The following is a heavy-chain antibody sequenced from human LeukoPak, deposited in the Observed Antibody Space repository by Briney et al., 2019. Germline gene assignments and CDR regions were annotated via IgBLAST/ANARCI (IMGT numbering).Heavy chain of an antibody. D-gene: IGHD6-19*01. Sequence: GALRLSCAASGFTFSSYSMNWVRQAPGKGLEWVSSISSSSSYIYYADSVKGRFTISRDNAKNSLYLQMNSLRAEDTAVYYCASTLDSYSSGRFDYWGQGTLVTVSS. V-gene: IGHV3-21*01. CDR1: GFTFSSYS. J-gene: IGHJ4*02. CDR2: ISSSSSYI. CDR3: ASTLDSYSSGRFDY.